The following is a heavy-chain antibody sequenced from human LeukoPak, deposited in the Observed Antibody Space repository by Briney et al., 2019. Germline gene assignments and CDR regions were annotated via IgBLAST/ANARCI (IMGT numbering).Heavy chain of an antibody. D-gene: IGHD2-15*01. CDR3: EKAGWRRYCSGGSCLGYFDY. CDR1: GFTFSSYG. V-gene: IGHV3-30*18. J-gene: IGHJ4*02. CDR2: ISYDGSNK. Sequence: GGSLTLSCAVSGFTFSSYGMHWVRQAPGKGLEWVAVISYDGSNKYYADSVKGRFTISRDNYKHTLYQQMHSLRAEDTAVSSGEKAGWRRYCSGGSCLGYFDYWGQGTLVTVSS.